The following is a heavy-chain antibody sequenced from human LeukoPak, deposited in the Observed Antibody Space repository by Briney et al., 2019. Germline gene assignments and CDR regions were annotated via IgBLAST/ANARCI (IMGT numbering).Heavy chain of an antibody. D-gene: IGHD2-15*01. CDR2: INPNSGGT. V-gene: IGHV1-2*02. Sequence: ASVKVSCKASGYTFTGYYMHWVRQAHGQGLEWMGWINPNSGGTNYAQKFQGRVTMTRDTSISTAYMELSRLRSDDTAVYYCARGYCSGGSCYLYFDYWGQGTLATVSS. CDR3: ARGYCSGGSCYLYFDY. CDR1: GYTFTGYY. J-gene: IGHJ4*02.